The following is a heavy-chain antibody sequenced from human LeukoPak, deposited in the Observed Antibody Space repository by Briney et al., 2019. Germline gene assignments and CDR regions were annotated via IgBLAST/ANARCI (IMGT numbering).Heavy chain of an antibody. CDR3: AKGVRFLDWWILDY. CDR2: ISGSYST. Sequence: RGSLRLSCAASGFSFSSFAISWVRQAPGKGLEGVSAISGSYSTYYADSVKGRFTISRDNSKNTLYLQMNSLRAEDTAIYYCAKGVRFLDWWILDYWGQGSLVTVSS. J-gene: IGHJ4*02. D-gene: IGHD3-9*01. V-gene: IGHV3-23*01. CDR1: GFSFSSFA.